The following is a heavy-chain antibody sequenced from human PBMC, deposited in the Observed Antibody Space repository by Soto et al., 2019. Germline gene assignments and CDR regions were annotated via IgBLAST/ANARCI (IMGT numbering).Heavy chain of an antibody. CDR2: IYYSGST. Sequence: LSDTCTFSDASSSSGGYYWSWLNQHPGKGLEWIGYIYYSGSTYYNPSLKSRVTISVDTSKNQFSLKLSSVTAADTAVYYCATRDGYNSGREYSGQGNRVTVS. J-gene: IGHJ4*02. CDR1: DASSSSGGYY. CDR3: ATRDGYNSGREY. D-gene: IGHD5-12*01. V-gene: IGHV4-31*03.